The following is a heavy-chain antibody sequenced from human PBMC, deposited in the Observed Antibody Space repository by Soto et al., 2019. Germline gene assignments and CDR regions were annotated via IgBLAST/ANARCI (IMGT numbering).Heavy chain of an antibody. CDR3: ANSAYFSGSYLHY. D-gene: IGHD3-16*02. V-gene: IGHV3-9*01. CDR1: GFTFDDYA. Sequence: GGSLRLSCAASGFTFDDYAMHWVRQAPGKGLEWVSGISWNSGSIGYADSVKGRFTISRDNAKNSLYLQMNSLRAEDTALYYCANSAYFSGSYLHYWGQGTLVTVSS. J-gene: IGHJ4*02. CDR2: ISWNSGSI.